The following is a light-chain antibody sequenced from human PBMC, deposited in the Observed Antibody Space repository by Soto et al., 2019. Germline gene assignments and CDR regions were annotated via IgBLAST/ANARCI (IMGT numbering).Light chain of an antibody. CDR3: QQSYRTSPLT. J-gene: IGKJ4*01. Sequence: DIHMTQSPSSLSASVGDRVTITCRASQSISYDLNWYQQKPGKAPKLLIYAASSLQSGVPSRFSGSGSGTDFTRTISSLQPEDFETYYCQQSYRTSPLTFGGWTKVEI. CDR1: QSISYD. V-gene: IGKV1-39*01. CDR2: AAS.